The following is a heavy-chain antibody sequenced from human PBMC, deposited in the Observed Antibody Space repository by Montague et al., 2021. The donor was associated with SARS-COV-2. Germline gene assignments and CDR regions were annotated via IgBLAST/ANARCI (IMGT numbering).Heavy chain of an antibody. D-gene: IGHD2-21*01. J-gene: IGHJ5*02. Sequence: SETLSLTCTVSGRSISSYYWSWIRQPTGKGLEWIGYIYYSGSTNYNPSLKSRVTISVDTSKNQFSLKLNSVTAADTAVYYCARGGDMNWFDPWGQGTLVTVSS. CDR1: GRSISSYY. CDR3: ARGGDMNWFDP. V-gene: IGHV4-59*01. CDR2: IYYSGST.